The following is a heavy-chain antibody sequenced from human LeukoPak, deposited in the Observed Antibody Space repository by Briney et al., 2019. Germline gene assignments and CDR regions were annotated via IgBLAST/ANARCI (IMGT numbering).Heavy chain of an antibody. CDR3: ASNRGYSYGLIDS. V-gene: IGHV4-31*03. CDR1: GGSISSGGYY. Sequence: SETLSLTCTVSGGSISSGGYYWSWIRQHPGKGLEWIGYIYYSGSTYYNPSLKSRVTISVDTSKNHFSLQLSSVTAADTAVYYCASNRGYSYGLIDSWGQGTLVTVSS. D-gene: IGHD5-18*01. CDR2: IYYSGST. J-gene: IGHJ4*02.